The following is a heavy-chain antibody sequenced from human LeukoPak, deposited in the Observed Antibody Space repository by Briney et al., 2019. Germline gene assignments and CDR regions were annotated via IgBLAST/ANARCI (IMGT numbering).Heavy chain of an antibody. CDR2: LKQDGSDK. CDR1: VGSLKTYW. Sequence: GGSLRLSCAASVGSLKTYWMTWFRQTPGKGLEWVASLKQDGSDKYYVDSVKGRFTISRDNAENSLYLQMSRLRAEDAAVYYCARETRGTVRSYWGRGTLVTVSS. CDR3: ARETRGTVRSY. D-gene: IGHD4-17*01. J-gene: IGHJ4*02. V-gene: IGHV3-7*05.